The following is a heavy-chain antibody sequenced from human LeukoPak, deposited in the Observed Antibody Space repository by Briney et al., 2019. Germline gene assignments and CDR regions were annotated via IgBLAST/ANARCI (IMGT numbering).Heavy chain of an antibody. Sequence: ASVKVSCKASGGTFSSYAISWVRQAPGQGLEWMGWINPNSGGTNYAQKFQGRVTMTRDTSISTAYMELSRLRSDDTAVYYCAISIAARPNAFDIWGQGTMVTVSS. V-gene: IGHV1-2*02. D-gene: IGHD6-6*01. J-gene: IGHJ3*02. CDR3: AISIAARPNAFDI. CDR1: GGTFSSYA. CDR2: INPNSGGT.